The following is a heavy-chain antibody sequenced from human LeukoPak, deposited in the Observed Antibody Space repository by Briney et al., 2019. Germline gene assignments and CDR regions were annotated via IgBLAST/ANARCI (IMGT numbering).Heavy chain of an antibody. J-gene: IGHJ4*02. CDR1: GFTFISYA. Sequence: GGSLRLSCAASGFTFISYAITWVGPAPGKGLEWVAGISGSGGTTYYPDSVKGRLTVYRDNSKNTLYLQIDSVRAEDTGVYYGAKGRDSLVRRVIITPRFYNWGQGTLVTDCS. CDR3: AKGRDSLVRRVIITPRFYN. D-gene: IGHD3-10*01. CDR2: ISGSGGTT. V-gene: IGHV3-23*01.